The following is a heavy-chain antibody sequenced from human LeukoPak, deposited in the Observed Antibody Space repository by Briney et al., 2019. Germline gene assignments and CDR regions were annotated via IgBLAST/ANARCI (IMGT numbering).Heavy chain of an antibody. CDR2: IRPSGDNT. J-gene: IGHJ5*02. Sequence: GGSLRLSCAASGFTVSTNYMTWVRQAPGRGLEWVSSIRPSGDNTYYGDSVKGRFTISRDNSKNTVYLQMNNMRVDDTAVYYCARVAGWHWFDPWGQGTLVTVSS. D-gene: IGHD6-19*01. CDR3: ARVAGWHWFDP. V-gene: IGHV3-23*01. CDR1: GFTVSTNY.